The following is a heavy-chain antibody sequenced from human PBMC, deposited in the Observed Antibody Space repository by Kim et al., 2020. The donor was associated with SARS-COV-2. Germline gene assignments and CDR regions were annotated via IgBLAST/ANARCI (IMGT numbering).Heavy chain of an antibody. Sequence: ASVKVSCKASGYTFTSYGISWVRQAPGQGLEWMGWISAYNGNTNYAQKLQGRVTMTTDTSTSTAYMELRSLRSDDTAVYYCARVGRSGSPYSVFDIWGQGTMVTVSS. J-gene: IGHJ3*02. CDR1: GYTFTSYG. CDR3: ARVGRSGSPYSVFDI. V-gene: IGHV1-18*01. D-gene: IGHD3-10*01. CDR2: ISAYNGNT.